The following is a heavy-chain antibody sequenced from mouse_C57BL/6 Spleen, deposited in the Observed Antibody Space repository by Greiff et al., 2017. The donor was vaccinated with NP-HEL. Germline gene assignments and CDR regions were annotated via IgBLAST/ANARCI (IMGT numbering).Heavy chain of an antibody. J-gene: IGHJ4*01. CDR3: ATYYYGSSQGYYYAMDY. CDR1: GYAFSSSW. V-gene: IGHV1-82*01. CDR2: IYPGAGDT. Sequence: VQLQQSGPELVKPGASVKISCKASGYAFSSSWMNWVKQRPGKGLEWIGRIYPGAGDTNYNGKFKGKATLTADKSSSTAYMQLSSLTSEDSAVYFCATYYYGSSQGYYYAMDYWGQGTSVTVSS. D-gene: IGHD1-1*01.